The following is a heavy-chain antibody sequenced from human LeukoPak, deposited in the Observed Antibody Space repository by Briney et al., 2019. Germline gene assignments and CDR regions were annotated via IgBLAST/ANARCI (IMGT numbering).Heavy chain of an antibody. V-gene: IGHV3-23*01. Sequence: GGSLRLSCAASGFTFSSYAMSWVRQAPGKGLEWVSTMTGSGGTTYYADSVKGRFTISRDNSKNTLYLQMNSLRAEDTAVYYCAKLGLKLGVDYWGQGTLVTVSS. CDR3: AKLGLKLGVDY. J-gene: IGHJ4*02. D-gene: IGHD3-16*01. CDR1: GFTFSSYA. CDR2: MTGSGGTT.